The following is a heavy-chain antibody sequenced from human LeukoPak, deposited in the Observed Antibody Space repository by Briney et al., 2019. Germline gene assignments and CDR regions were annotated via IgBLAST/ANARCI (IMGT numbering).Heavy chain of an antibody. J-gene: IGHJ4*02. CDR2: VNPNSGGT. V-gene: IGHV1-2*02. Sequence: ASVKVSCKASGYTFTGYYMHWVRQAPGQGLEWMGWVNPNSGGTNYAQKFQGRVTMTTDTSTSTAYMELRSLTSDDTAVYYCARDRSSSDYWGQGTLVTVSS. D-gene: IGHD3-3*01. CDR3: ARDRSSSDY. CDR1: GYTFTGYY.